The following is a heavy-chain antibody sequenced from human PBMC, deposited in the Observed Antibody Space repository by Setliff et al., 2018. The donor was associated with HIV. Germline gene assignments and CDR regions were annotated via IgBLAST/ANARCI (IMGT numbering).Heavy chain of an antibody. CDR1: GGTFSSYA. Sequence: ASVKVSCKASGGTFSSYAISWVRQAPGQGLEWMGWISAYNGNTNYAQKLQGRVTMTTDTSTSTAYMELRSLRSDDTAVYYCARDWRSGDYAVSPLYYYYGMDVWGQGTTVTVSS. D-gene: IGHD4-17*01. V-gene: IGHV1-18*01. CDR2: ISAYNGNT. J-gene: IGHJ6*02. CDR3: ARDWRSGDYAVSPLYYYYGMDV.